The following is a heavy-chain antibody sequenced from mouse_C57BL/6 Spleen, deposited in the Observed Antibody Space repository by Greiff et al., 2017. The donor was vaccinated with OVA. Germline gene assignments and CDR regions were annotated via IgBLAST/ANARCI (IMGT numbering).Heavy chain of an antibody. CDR2: ISYDGSN. CDR3: AAIYYGSFYWYFDV. D-gene: IGHD2-2*01. Sequence: VQLKESGPGLVKPSQSLSLTCSVTGYSITSGYYWNWIRQFPGNKLEWMGYISYDGSNNYNPSLKNRISITRDTSKNQFFLKLNSVTTEDTATYYCAAIYYGSFYWYFDVWGTGTTVTVSS. CDR1: GYSITSGYY. V-gene: IGHV3-6*01. J-gene: IGHJ1*03.